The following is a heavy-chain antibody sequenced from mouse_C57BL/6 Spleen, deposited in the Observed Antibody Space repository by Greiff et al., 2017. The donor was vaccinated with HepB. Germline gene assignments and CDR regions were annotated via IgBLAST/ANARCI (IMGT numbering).Heavy chain of an antibody. CDR1: GYTFTDYY. D-gene: IGHD2-2*01. Sequence: EVQLVESGPELVKPGASVKISCKASGYTFTDYYMNWVKQSHGKSLEWIGDINPNNGGTSYNQKFKGKATLTVDKSSSTAYMELRSLTSEDSAVYYCARCGGYDDFDYWGQGTTLTVSS. J-gene: IGHJ2*01. CDR3: ARCGGYDDFDY. CDR2: INPNNGGT. V-gene: IGHV1-26*01.